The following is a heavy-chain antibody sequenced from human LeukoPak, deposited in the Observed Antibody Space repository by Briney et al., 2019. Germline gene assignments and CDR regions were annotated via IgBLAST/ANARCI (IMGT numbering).Heavy chain of an antibody. D-gene: IGHD6-6*01. CDR1: GYSISSGYY. V-gene: IGHV4-38-2*01. CDR2: IYHSGST. J-gene: IGHJ4*02. CDR3: ARTLTIYSSSSQGFAGPFDY. Sequence: KSSETLSLTCAVSGYSISSGYYWGWIRQPPGKGLEWIGSIYHSGSTYYNPSLKSRVTISVDTSKNQFSLKLSSVTAADTAVYYCARTLTIYSSSSQGFAGPFDYWGQGTLVTVSS.